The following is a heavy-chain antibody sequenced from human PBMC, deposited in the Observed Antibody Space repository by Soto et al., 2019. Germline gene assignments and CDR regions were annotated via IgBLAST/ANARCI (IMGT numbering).Heavy chain of an antibody. V-gene: IGHV6-1*01. Sequence: SQTLSLTCVISGDSVSSNSAAWNWIRQSPSRGLEWLGRTYYRSKWKTDYAVSVKSRITINPDTSKNQFSLQLKYVTTKDTAVYFCAREIGTQSESGWSTRWFDPWGQGTRVTVSS. J-gene: IGHJ5*02. CDR1: GDSVSSNSAA. D-gene: IGHD6-19*01. CDR3: AREIGTQSESGWSTRWFDP. CDR2: TYYRSKWKT.